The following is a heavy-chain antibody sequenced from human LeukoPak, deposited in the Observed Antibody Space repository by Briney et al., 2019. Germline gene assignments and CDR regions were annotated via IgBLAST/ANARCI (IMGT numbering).Heavy chain of an antibody. CDR2: INWNGGST. CDR1: GFTFHDYG. V-gene: IGHV3-20*04. J-gene: IGHJ6*03. D-gene: IGHD6-13*01. CDR3: ARDRHGSSSLDYYYYYMDV. Sequence: PGGSLRLSCAASGFTFHDYGMSWVRQAPGKGLEWVSGINWNGGSTGYVDSVKGRFTISRDNAKNSLYLQMNSLRAEDTAAYYCARDRHGSSSLDYYYYYMDVWGKGTTVTVSS.